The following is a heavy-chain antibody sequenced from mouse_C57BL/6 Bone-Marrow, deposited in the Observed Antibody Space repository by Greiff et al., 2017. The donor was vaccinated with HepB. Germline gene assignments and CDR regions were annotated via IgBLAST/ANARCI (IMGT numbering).Heavy chain of an antibody. V-gene: IGHV1-64*01. J-gene: IGHJ4*01. Sequence: QVQLKQPGAELVKPGASVKLSCKASGYTFTSYWMHWVKQRPGQGLEWIGMIHPNSGSTNYNEKFKSKATLTVDKSSSTAYMQLSSLTSEDSAVYYCARWCYYDYVFYYAMDYWGQGTSVTVSS. D-gene: IGHD2-4*01. CDR1: GYTFTSYW. CDR2: IHPNSGST. CDR3: ARWCYYDYVFYYAMDY.